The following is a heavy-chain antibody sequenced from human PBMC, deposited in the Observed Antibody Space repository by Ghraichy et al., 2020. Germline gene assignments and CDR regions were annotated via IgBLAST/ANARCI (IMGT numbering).Heavy chain of an antibody. D-gene: IGHD7-27*01. J-gene: IGHJ4*02. V-gene: IGHV3-23*01. CDR2: ISSSGSGT. CDR3: TKGNWGSYCDY. Sequence: GESLNISCVGSGFTFSSYAMSWVRQAPGKGLEWVSAISSSGSGTHYADSMKGRFTISRDNSKNTVYLQMNSLRAEDTAVYYCTKGNWGSYCDYWGQGTLVTVSS. CDR1: GFTFSSYA.